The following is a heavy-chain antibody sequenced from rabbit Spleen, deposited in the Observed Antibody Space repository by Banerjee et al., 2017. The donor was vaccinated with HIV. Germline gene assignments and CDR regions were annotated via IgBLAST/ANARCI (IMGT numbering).Heavy chain of an antibody. CDR2: IDVDKSGST. CDR3: ARGPSYAGYGYPM. CDR1: GLDFSSSYW. D-gene: IGHD7-1*01. Sequence: QEQLEESGGDLVKPGASLTLTCKASGLDFSSSYWICWVRQAPGKGLEWIACIDVDKSGSTFYASWAKGRFTISKASSTTVTLQMTSLTAADTATYFCARGPSYAGYGYPMWGPGTLVTVS. V-gene: IGHV1S45*01. J-gene: IGHJ4*01.